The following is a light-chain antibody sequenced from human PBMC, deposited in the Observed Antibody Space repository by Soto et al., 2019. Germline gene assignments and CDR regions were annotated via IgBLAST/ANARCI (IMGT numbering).Light chain of an antibody. Sequence: VLTVSPLCRPLTSGEPAYISCRSSQSLLHSDGYNYLDWYLQKPGQSTQLLIYLGSNRASGVPDRFSGSGSGTDFTLKISRVEAEDVALYCWMHALQPPPTFGQGTRLEIK. J-gene: IGKJ5*01. V-gene: IGKV2-28*01. CDR3: MHALQPPPT. CDR1: QSLLHSDGYNY. CDR2: LGS.